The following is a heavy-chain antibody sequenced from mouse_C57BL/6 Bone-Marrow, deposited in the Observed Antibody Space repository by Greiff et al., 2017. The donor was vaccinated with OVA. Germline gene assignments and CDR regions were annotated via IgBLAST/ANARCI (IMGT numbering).Heavy chain of an antibody. D-gene: IGHD1-1*02. J-gene: IGHJ4*01. CDR2: IDPETGGT. Sequence: VQLQQSGAELVRPGASVTLSCKASGYTFTDYEMHWVKQTPVHGLEWIGAIDPETGGTAYNQKFKGKAILTADKSSSTAYMEIRSLTSEDSAVYYCTRYYGYYAMDYWGQGTSVTVSS. CDR3: TRYYGYYAMDY. V-gene: IGHV1-15*01. CDR1: GYTFTDYE.